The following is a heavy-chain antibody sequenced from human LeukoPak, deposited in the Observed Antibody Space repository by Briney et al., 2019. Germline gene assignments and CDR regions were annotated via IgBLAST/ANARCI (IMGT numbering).Heavy chain of an antibody. CDR2: IYTSGST. D-gene: IGHD2-15*01. Sequence: SQTLSLTCTVSGGSISRGSYYWSWIRQPAGKGLEWIGRIYTSGSTNYNPSLKSRVTISVDKSKNQFSLKLTSVTAADTAVYYCARDHVVVVVAATENWFDPWGQGTLVTVSS. J-gene: IGHJ5*02. V-gene: IGHV4-61*02. CDR1: GGSISRGSYY. CDR3: ARDHVVVVVAATENWFDP.